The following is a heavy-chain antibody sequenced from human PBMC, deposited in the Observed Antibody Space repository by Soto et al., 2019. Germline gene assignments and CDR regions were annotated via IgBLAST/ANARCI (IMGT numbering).Heavy chain of an antibody. CDR2: IKSKTDGGTT. J-gene: IGHJ6*02. D-gene: IGHD6-13*01. V-gene: IGHV3-15*07. Sequence: GGSLRLSCAASGFTFSNAWMNWVRQAPGKGLEWVGRIKSKTDGGTTDYAAPVKGRFTISRDDSKNTLYLQMNSLKTEDTAVYYCTTDSSGIAAAGYSVYYYYYYGMDVWGQGTTVTVSS. CDR3: TTDSSGIAAAGYSVYYYYYYGMDV. CDR1: GFTFSNAW.